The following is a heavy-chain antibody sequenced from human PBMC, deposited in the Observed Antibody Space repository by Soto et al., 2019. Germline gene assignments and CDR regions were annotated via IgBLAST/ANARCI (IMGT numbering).Heavy chain of an antibody. CDR1: GGSITNGGSY. CDR2: IYHSGNT. Sequence: SETLSLTCTVSGGSITNGGSYWSWIRQHPGKGLEWIGNIYHSGNTYYNPSLKSRLTISVDTSKNHFSLMVDSVTAADTAVYYCARARFQVLYGKPYFDSWGQGTLVTVSS. V-gene: IGHV4-31*03. CDR3: ARARFQVLYGKPYFDS. J-gene: IGHJ4*02. D-gene: IGHD2-2*02.